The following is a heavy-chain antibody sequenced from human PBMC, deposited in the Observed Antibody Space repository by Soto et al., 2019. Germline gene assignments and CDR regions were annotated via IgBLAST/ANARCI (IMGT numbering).Heavy chain of an antibody. CDR2: IKSKTDGGTI. J-gene: IGHJ1*01. CDR1: SFTFSNAW. D-gene: IGHD6-13*01. Sequence: EVQLVESGGGLVKPGGSLRLSCAASSFTFSNAWMNWVRQAPGKGLEWVGRIKSKTDGGTIDYAAPVKGRFTISRDDSKNTLFLQMNSVKTEDTSLYYCTTIGSSGGAWGQGALVTVSS. V-gene: IGHV3-15*07. CDR3: TTIGSSGGA.